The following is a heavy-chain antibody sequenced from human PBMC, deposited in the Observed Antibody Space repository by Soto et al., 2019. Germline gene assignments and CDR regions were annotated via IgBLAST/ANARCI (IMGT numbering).Heavy chain of an antibody. CDR3: ARDIPGYRGYMDV. CDR2: IYYSGST. J-gene: IGHJ6*03. D-gene: IGHD5-12*01. Sequence: SETLSLTCTVSGGSISSGGYYWSWIRQHPGKGLEWIGYIYYSGSTYYNPSLKSRVTISVDTSKNQFSLKLSSVTAADTAVYYCARDIPGYRGYMDVWGKGTTVTVSS. V-gene: IGHV4-31*03. CDR1: GGSISSGGYY.